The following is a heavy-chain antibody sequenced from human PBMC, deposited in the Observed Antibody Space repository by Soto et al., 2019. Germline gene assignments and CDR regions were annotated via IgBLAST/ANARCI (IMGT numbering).Heavy chain of an antibody. D-gene: IGHD3-10*01. CDR3: ARAPFGFDTISYFDY. CDR2: IYNGGST. V-gene: IGHV4-30-4*01. Sequence: SETLPLTCPVSGSSISSGYYYWSWIRQPPGKGLEWIGYIYNGGSTYYRPSLESRMHMSLDATRNHYSLRLASVTAVDTAVYFCARAPFGFDTISYFDYWGQGKGVTVSS. CDR1: GSSISSGYYY. J-gene: IGHJ4*02.